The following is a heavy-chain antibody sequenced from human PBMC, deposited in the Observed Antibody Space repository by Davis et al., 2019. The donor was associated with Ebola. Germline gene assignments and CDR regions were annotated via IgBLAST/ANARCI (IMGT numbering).Heavy chain of an antibody. Sequence: GESLKISCAASGFTFSSYGMHWVRQAPGKGLEWMGGLPAEVGETVYAQKFQGRVTMTEDLSTDTAYMELRSLRSDDTAVYYCARGPSVATAHYFDYWGQGTLVTVSS. CDR1: GFTFSSYG. V-gene: IGHV1-24*01. D-gene: IGHD2-21*02. J-gene: IGHJ4*02. CDR2: LPAEVGET. CDR3: ARGPSVATAHYFDY.